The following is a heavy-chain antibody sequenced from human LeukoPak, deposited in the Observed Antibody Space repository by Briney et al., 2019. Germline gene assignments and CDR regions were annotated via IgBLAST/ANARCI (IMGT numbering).Heavy chain of an antibody. D-gene: IGHD6-19*01. J-gene: IGHJ5*02. CDR1: GGSIRSYY. CDR2: IYYSGST. CDR3: AREDGIAVAGTRWFDP. Sequence: SETLSLTCTVSGGSIRSYYWSWIRQPPGKGLEWIGDIYYSGSTNYNPSLKSRVTISVDTSKNQFSLKLSSVTAADTAVYYCAREDGIAVAGTRWFDPWGQGTLVTVSS. V-gene: IGHV4-59*01.